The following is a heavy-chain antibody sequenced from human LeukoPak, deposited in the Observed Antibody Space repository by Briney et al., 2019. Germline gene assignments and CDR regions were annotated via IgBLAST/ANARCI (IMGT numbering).Heavy chain of an antibody. CDR1: GFTFSSYS. Sequence: GGSLRLSCAASGFTFSSYSMNWVRQAPGKGLEWVSYISSSSSTIYYADPVKGRFTISRDNAKNSLFLQMNSLRAEDTAVYYCARDGITIFGVVISWGQGTLVTVSS. J-gene: IGHJ5*02. V-gene: IGHV3-48*04. D-gene: IGHD3-3*01. CDR2: ISSSSSTI. CDR3: ARDGITIFGVVIS.